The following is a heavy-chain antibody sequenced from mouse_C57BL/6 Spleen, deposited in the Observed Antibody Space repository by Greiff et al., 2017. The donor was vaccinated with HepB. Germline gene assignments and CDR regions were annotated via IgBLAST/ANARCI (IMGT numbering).Heavy chain of an antibody. CDR1: GFTFSSYA. CDR3: ARGVYGSSPYAMDY. V-gene: IGHV5-4*03. Sequence: VKLVESGGGLVKPGGSLKLSCAASGFTFSSYAMSWVRQTPEKRLKWVATISDGGSYTYYPDNVKGRFTISRDNAKNNLYLQVSHLKSEDTAMYYCARGVYGSSPYAMDYWGQGTSVTVSS. CDR2: ISDGGSYT. J-gene: IGHJ4*01. D-gene: IGHD1-1*01.